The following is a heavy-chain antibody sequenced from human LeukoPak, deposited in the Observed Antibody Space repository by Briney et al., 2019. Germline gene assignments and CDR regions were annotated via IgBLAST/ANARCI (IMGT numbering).Heavy chain of an antibody. CDR1: GFTFSDYY. D-gene: IGHD5-18*01. CDR2: ISSTGSTI. Sequence: GGSLRLSCAASGFTFSDYYMSWIRQAPGKGLEWVSYISSTGSTIYYADSVKGRFTISRDDAKNSLYLQMNSLRAEDTAVYYCARGFLRYSYDHWGQGTLVTVSS. V-gene: IGHV3-11*04. J-gene: IGHJ4*02. CDR3: ARGFLRYSYDH.